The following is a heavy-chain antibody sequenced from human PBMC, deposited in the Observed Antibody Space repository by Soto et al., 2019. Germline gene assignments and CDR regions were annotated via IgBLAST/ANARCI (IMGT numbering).Heavy chain of an antibody. CDR1: GFTFDDYA. CDR2: ISWNSGSI. D-gene: IGHD3-10*01. V-gene: IGHV3-9*01. Sequence: DVQLVESGGGLVQPGRSLRLSCAASGFTFDDYAMHWVRQAPGKGLEWVSGISWNSGSIGYADSVKGRFTISRDNAKNSLYLQMNSLRAEDTALYYCAKSPDYYGSGLDYWGQGTLVTVSS. J-gene: IGHJ4*02. CDR3: AKSPDYYGSGLDY.